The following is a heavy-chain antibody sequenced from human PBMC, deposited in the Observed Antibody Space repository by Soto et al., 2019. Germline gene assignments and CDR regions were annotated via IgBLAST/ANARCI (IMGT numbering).Heavy chain of an antibody. CDR2: ISSSGSTI. CDR3: ASSPSLAAFDI. J-gene: IGHJ3*02. Sequence: SLRLSCAASGFTFSSYEMNWVRQAPGKGLEWVSYISSSGSTIYYADSVKGRFTISRDNAKNSLYLQMNSLRAEDTAVYYCASSPSLAAFDIWGQGTMVTVSS. CDR1: GFTFSSYE. V-gene: IGHV3-48*03.